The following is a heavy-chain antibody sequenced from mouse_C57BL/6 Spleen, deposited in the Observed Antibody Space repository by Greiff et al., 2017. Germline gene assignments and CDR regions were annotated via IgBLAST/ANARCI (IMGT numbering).Heavy chain of an antibody. V-gene: IGHV1-50*01. D-gene: IGHD1-1*01. CDR1: GYTFTSYW. CDR2: IDPSDSYT. Sequence: QVQLKQPGAELVKPGASVKLSCKASGYTFTSYWMQWVKQRPGQGLEWIGEIDPSDSYTNYNQKFKGKATLTVDTSSSTAYMQLSSLTSEDSAVYYCARGSGGSNYWGQGTTLTVSS. CDR3: ARGSGGSNY. J-gene: IGHJ2*01.